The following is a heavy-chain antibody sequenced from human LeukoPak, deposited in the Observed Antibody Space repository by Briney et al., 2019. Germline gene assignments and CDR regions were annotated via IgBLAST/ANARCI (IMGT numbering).Heavy chain of an antibody. D-gene: IGHD3-16*01. V-gene: IGHV6-1*01. CDR1: GDIVSSKSVS. CDR3: VRDFNWAFDY. J-gene: IGHJ4*02. Sequence: SQTLSLTCALSGDIVSSKSVSWRWMRQSPSRGLEYLGRTRYRSTWNTFYSLSVEGRITINADTSRNEVSLRLSSVTPEDTALYYCVRDFNWAFDYWGQGTLVTVSS. CDR2: TRYRSTWNT.